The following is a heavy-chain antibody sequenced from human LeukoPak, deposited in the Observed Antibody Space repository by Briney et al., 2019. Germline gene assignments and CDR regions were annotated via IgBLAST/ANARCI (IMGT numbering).Heavy chain of an antibody. V-gene: IGHV3-53*05. CDR2: IYSGGST. Sequence: GGSLRLSCAASGFTVSSNYMSWVRQAPGKGLEWVSVIYSGGSTYYADSVKGRFTISRDNAKNSLYLQMNSLRAEDTALYYCAKVGYWYFDLWGRGTLVTVSS. CDR1: GFTVSSNY. CDR3: AKVGYWYFDL. J-gene: IGHJ2*01.